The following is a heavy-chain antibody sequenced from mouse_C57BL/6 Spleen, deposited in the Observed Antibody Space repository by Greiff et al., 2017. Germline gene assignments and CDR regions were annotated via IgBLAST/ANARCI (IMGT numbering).Heavy chain of an antibody. J-gene: IGHJ4*01. V-gene: IGHV5-9*01. CDR1: GFTFSSYT. CDR2: ISGGGGNT. Sequence: DVQLVESGGGLVKPGGSLKLSCAASGFTFSSYTMSWVRQTPEKRLEWVATISGGGGNTYYPDSVKGRFTISRDNAKNTLYLQMSSLRSEDTALYYCARRGLRDYAMDYWGQGTSVTVSS. D-gene: IGHD1-1*01. CDR3: ARRGLRDYAMDY.